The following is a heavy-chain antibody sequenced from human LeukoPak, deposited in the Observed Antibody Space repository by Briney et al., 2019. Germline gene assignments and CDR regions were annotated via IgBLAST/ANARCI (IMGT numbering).Heavy chain of an antibody. V-gene: IGHV4-59*01. J-gene: IGHJ4*02. Sequence: SETLSLTCTVSGGSISNYYWRWIRQPPGKGLEWIGYMYYSGSTNYNPSLKSRVTISVDTSKNQFSLKLRSVTAADTAVYYCASSHPLGSNNDYYTPFDYWGQGTLVTVSS. CDR3: ASSHPLGSNNDYYTPFDY. CDR1: GGSISNYY. CDR2: MYYSGST. D-gene: IGHD3-3*01.